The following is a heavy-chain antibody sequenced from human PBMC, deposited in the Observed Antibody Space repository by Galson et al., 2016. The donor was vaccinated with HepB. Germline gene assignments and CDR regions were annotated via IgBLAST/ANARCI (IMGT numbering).Heavy chain of an antibody. CDR2: ISGSGSTR. CDR1: GFTFSTYN. D-gene: IGHD2-21*01. CDR3: ARWWGSYYLDY. Sequence: SLRLSCAASGFTFSTYNMNWVRQAPGKGLEWVSYISGSGSTRYYADSVKGRFTISRDNAKNSLYRQMNSLGDDDTAVYYCARWWGSYYLDYCGQGTLVTGSS. J-gene: IGHJ4*02. V-gene: IGHV3-48*02.